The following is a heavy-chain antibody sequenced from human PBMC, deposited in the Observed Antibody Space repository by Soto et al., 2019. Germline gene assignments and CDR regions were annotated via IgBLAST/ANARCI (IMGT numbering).Heavy chain of an antibody. Sequence: PSETLSLTCTVSGGSISSYYWSWIRQPPGKGLEWIGYIHYTGSTNSNPSLKSRVTISVDKSKNQFSLKLSSVTAADTAVYFCARAGYSYGTGYYFDYWGHGTLVTVS. CDR3: ARAGYSYGTGYYFDY. V-gene: IGHV4-59*01. D-gene: IGHD5-18*01. CDR1: GGSISSYY. J-gene: IGHJ4*01. CDR2: IHYTGST.